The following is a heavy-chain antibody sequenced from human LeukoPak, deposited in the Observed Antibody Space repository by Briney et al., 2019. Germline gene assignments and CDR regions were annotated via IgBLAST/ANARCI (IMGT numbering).Heavy chain of an antibody. Sequence: SETLSLTCAVYGGSFSGYYWSWIRQPPGKGLECIGEINHSASTNYNPCLKSRFTISVDTSKTQFSLKLISVTAANTAVYYCARFGSGLLWFGELLSYDAFDSWGQGTMVTVSS. CDR1: GGSFSGYY. CDR2: INHSAST. D-gene: IGHD3-10*01. V-gene: IGHV4-34*01. J-gene: IGHJ3*02. CDR3: ARFGSGLLWFGELLSYDAFDS.